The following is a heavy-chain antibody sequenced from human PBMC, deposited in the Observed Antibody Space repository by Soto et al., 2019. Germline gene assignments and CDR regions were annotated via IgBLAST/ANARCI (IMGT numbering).Heavy chain of an antibody. V-gene: IGHV4-34*01. D-gene: IGHD3-16*02. Sequence: ETLSLTCAVYGGSFSGYYWSWIRQPPGKGLEWIGEINHSGSTNYNPSLKSRVTISVDTSKNQFSLKLSSVTAADTAVYYCARGRSRRIMITFGGVVEYYFDYWGQGTLVTVSS. J-gene: IGHJ4*02. CDR3: ARGRSRRIMITFGGVVEYYFDY. CDR2: INHSGST. CDR1: GGSFSGYY.